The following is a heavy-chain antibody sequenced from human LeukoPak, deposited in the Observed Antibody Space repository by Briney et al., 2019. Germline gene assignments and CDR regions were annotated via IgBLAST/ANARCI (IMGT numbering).Heavy chain of an antibody. CDR2: ISGSGSST. D-gene: IGHD3-3*01. J-gene: IGHJ1*01. V-gene: IGHV3-23*01. CDR1: GFTFIDSA. Sequence: PGGSLRLSCAASGFTFIDSAMSWARQAPERGLEWVCAISGSGSSTYYADSVKGRFTISRDNSQNTLYLEIHSLRAEDTAVYYCAKGGRTIFGNVFSWTPSDWGQGTLVSVSS. CDR3: AKGGRTIFGNVFSWTPSD.